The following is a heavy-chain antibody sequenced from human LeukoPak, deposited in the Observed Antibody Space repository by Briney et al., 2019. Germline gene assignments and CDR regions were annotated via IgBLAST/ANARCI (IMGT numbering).Heavy chain of an antibody. J-gene: IGHJ4*02. CDR1: GFTVSSNY. CDR2: IYSGGST. CDR3: AQNLFRSSGWYVGGQFDY. D-gene: IGHD6-19*01. V-gene: IGHV3-53*01. Sequence: GGSLRLSCAASGFTVSSNYMSWVRQAPGKGLEWVSVIYSGGSTYYADSVKGRFTISRDNSKNTLYLQMNSLRAEDTAVYYCAQNLFRSSGWYVGGQFDYWGQGTLVTVSS.